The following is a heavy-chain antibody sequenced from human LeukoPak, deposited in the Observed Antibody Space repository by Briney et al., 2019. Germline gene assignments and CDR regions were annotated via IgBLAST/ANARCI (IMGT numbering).Heavy chain of an antibody. CDR2: IKSKTDGGTT. J-gene: IGHJ4*02. D-gene: IGHD6-19*01. CDR3: AILSAVADY. Sequence: GGSLRLSCAASGFTFSNAWMSWVRQAPGKGLEWVGRIKSKTDGGTTDYAAPVKGRFTISRDDSKNTLYLQMNSLRAEDTAVYYCAILSAVADYWGQGTLVTVSS. CDR1: GFTFSNAW. V-gene: IGHV3-15*01.